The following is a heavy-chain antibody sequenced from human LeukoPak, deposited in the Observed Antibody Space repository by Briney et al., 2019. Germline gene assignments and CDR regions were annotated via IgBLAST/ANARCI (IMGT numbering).Heavy chain of an antibody. D-gene: IGHD6-19*01. V-gene: IGHV1-3*01. J-gene: IGHJ3*02. CDR2: INAGNGNT. CDR1: GYTFTSYA. Sequence: ASVKVSCKASGYTFTSYAMHWVRQAPGQRLEWMGWINAGNGNTKYSQKFQGRVTITRDTSASTAYMELSSLRSEDTAVYYCARDLGSAGRRSAFDIWGQGTMVTVSS. CDR3: ARDLGSAGRRSAFDI.